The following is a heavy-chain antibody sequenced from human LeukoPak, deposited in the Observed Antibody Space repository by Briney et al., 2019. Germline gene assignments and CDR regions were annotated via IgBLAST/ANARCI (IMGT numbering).Heavy chain of an antibody. CDR1: GYSFTSYW. V-gene: IGHV5-51*01. D-gene: IGHD6-13*01. J-gene: IGHJ4*02. Sequence: TGGSLRLSCKGSGYSFTSYWIGWVRQMPGKGLEWMGIIYPGDSDTRYSPSFQGQVTISADKSISTAYLQWSSLKASDTAMYYCARGPKYSSSWYYFDYWGQGTLVTVSS. CDR3: ARGPKYSSSWYYFDY. CDR2: IYPGDSDT.